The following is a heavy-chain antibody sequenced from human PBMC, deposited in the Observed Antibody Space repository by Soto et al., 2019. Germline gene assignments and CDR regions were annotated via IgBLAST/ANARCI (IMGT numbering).Heavy chain of an antibody. V-gene: IGHV5-51*01. CDR2: IYPGDSDT. D-gene: IGHD2-2*01. CDR1: GYSFTSYW. Sequence: GESLKISCKGSGYSFTSYWIGWVRQMPGKGLEWMGIIYPGDSDTRYSPSFQGQVTISADKSISTAYLQWSSLKASDTAMYYCARSGMDVVVPAATNYYYYYGMDVWGQGTTVTVSS. J-gene: IGHJ6*02. CDR3: ARSGMDVVVPAATNYYYYYGMDV.